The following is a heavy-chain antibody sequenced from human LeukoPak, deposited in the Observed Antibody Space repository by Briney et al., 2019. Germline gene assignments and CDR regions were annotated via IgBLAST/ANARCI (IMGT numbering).Heavy chain of an antibody. V-gene: IGHV3-33*01. Sequence: PGRSLRLSCAASGFTFSSYGMHWVRQAPGKGLEWVAVIWYDGSNKYYADSVKGRFTISRDNSKNTLYLQMNSLRAEDTAVYYCARARAGGWQLNWFDPWGQGTLVTVSS. CDR1: GFTFSSYG. CDR2: IWYDGSNK. D-gene: IGHD6-19*01. J-gene: IGHJ5*02. CDR3: ARARAGGWQLNWFDP.